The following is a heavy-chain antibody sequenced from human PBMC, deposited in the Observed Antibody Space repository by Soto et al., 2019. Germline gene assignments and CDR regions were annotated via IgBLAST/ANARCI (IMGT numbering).Heavy chain of an antibody. J-gene: IGHJ6*03. CDR1: GFTFSSYA. CDR2: ISDGGGGT. Sequence: GGSLRLSCAASGFTFSSYAMSWVRQAPGKGLEWVSSISDGGGGTSYADSVRGRFTISRDNSKNTLSLQMNSLRAEDTAVYYCALASAYYYYYMDVWGKGTTVTVSS. CDR3: ALASAYYYYYMDV. V-gene: IGHV3-23*01.